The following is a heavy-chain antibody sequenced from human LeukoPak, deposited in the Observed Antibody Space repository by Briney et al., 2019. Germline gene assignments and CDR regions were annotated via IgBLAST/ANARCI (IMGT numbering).Heavy chain of an antibody. CDR3: ARDRRYYFDY. V-gene: IGHV1-69*13. Sequence: ASVKVSCKASGGTFSSYAISWVRQAPGQGLEWMGGIIPIFCTANYAQKFQGRVTITADESTSTAYMELSSLRSEDTAVYYCARDRRYYFDYWGQGTLVTVSS. CDR2: IIPIFCTA. CDR1: GGTFSSYA. J-gene: IGHJ4*02.